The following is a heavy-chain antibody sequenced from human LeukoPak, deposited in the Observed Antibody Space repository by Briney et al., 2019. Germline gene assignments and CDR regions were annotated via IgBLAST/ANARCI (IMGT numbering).Heavy chain of an antibody. V-gene: IGHV3-7*01. J-gene: IGHJ4*02. Sequence: GGSLRLSCAASGFTFSSYWMSWVRQAPGKGLEWVANIKQDGREKYYVDSVKGRFTISRDNAKNSLYLQMNSLTAEDKAVYYCERKGYSSSWYCDYWGQGTLVTVSS. CDR2: IKQDGREK. CDR1: GFTFSSYW. D-gene: IGHD6-13*01. CDR3: ERKGYSSSWYCDY.